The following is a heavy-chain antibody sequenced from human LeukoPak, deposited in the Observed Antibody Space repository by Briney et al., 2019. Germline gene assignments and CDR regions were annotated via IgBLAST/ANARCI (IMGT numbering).Heavy chain of an antibody. CDR2: INHSGST. J-gene: IGHJ6*03. Sequence: SGTLSLTCAVYGGSFSGYYWSWIRQPPGKGLEWIGEINHSGSTNYNPSLKSRVTISVDTSKNQFSLKLSSVTAADTAVCYCARLPPGGYYYYYMDVWGKGTTVTVSS. CDR3: ARLPPGGYYYYYMDV. CDR1: GGSFSGYY. V-gene: IGHV4-34*01.